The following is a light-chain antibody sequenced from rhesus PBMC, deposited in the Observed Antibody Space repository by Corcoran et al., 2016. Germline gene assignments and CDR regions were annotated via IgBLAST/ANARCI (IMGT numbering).Light chain of an antibody. V-gene: IGKV1-38*01. CDR3: QQRNSYPLT. CDR1: QGISSY. J-gene: IGKJ4*01. Sequence: DIQLTQSPSSLSASVGDRVTITCWASQGISSYLAWYQQKPGKAPMLLFYDVFNLQSGGPSRFSGNGSRTDFTLTISSLQPEDFAVYYCQQRNSYPLTFGGGAKVELK. CDR2: DVF.